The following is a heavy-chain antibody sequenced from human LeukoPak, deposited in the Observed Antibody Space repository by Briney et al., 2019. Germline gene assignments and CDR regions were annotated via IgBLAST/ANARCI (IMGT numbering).Heavy chain of an antibody. V-gene: IGHV3-11*01. D-gene: IGHD3-22*01. CDR2: IRSDGSTI. CDR1: GFTFSDYD. Sequence: GESPRLSCSASGFTFSDYDMNWIRQAPGKGLEWVSYIRSDGSTIYDADSVKGRFTISRDNAKNSLYLQMNSLRAEDTAVYYCAREGRGYYGDFDYWGQGTLVTVSS. CDR3: AREGRGYYGDFDY. J-gene: IGHJ4*02.